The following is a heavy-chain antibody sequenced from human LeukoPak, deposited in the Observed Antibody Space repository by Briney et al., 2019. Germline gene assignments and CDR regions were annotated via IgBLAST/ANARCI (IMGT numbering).Heavy chain of an antibody. CDR3: ARHARRGITMIPAYFDY. V-gene: IGHV4-39*01. Sequence: PSETLSLTCTVSGGFISSSSYYWGWIRQPPGKGLEWIGSIYYSGSTYYNPSLKSRVTISADTSKNQFSLKLSSVTAADTAVYYCARHARRGITMIPAYFDYWGQGTLVTVSS. CDR1: GGFISSSSYY. CDR2: IYYSGST. D-gene: IGHD3-22*01. J-gene: IGHJ4*02.